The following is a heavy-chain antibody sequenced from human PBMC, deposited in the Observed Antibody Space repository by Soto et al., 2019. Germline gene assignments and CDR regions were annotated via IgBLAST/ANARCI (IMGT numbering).Heavy chain of an antibody. V-gene: IGHV4-59*01. CDR1: GGSISSYY. Sequence: SETLSLTCTVSGGSISSYYWSWIRQPPGKGLEWIGYIYYSGSTNYNPSLKSRVTISVDTSKNQFSLKLSSVTAADTAVYYCARDEDFDYWGQGTLVTVSS. CDR2: IYYSGST. J-gene: IGHJ4*02. CDR3: ARDEDFDY.